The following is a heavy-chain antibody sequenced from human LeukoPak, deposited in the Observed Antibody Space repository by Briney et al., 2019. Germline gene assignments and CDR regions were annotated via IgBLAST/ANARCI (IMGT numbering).Heavy chain of an antibody. V-gene: IGHV3-53*01. D-gene: IGHD1-26*01. Sequence: GGSLRLSCVASGFTVSSNYMSWVRQAPGKGLEWVSIIYSGGSTFYADSVKGRFTISRDNSKNTLYLQMNSLRAEDTAVYYCARGGSYLSAFDIWGQGTMVTVSS. CDR1: GFTVSSNY. CDR2: IYSGGST. CDR3: ARGGSYLSAFDI. J-gene: IGHJ3*02.